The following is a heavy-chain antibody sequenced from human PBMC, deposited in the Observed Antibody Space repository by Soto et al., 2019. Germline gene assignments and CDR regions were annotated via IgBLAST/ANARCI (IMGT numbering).Heavy chain of an antibody. Sequence: QEQLVESGGGVVQPGMSLRLSCEGSGFTFRRHGMHWVRQSPGKGLEWLAVIWYDGSEQYYADSVKGRFTISGENSKNMLYLQLTTLTVEDTAVYYCARWSNHEVVAPWGEGTMVTVS. D-gene: IGHD2-8*02. J-gene: IGHJ5*02. CDR1: GFTFRRHG. CDR3: ARWSNHEVVAP. V-gene: IGHV3-33*03. CDR2: IWYDGSEQ.